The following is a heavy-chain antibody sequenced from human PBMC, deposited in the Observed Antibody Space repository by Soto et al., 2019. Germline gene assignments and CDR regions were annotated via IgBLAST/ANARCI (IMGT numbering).Heavy chain of an antibody. D-gene: IGHD2-2*01. CDR1: GFTFSSYA. J-gene: IGHJ4*02. CDR3: AKIETSCYRCYDLDNYYFDY. CDR2: ISGSGGST. Sequence: EVQLVESGGGLVQPGGSLRLSCAASGFTFSSYAMSWVRQAPGKGLEWVSAISGSGGSTYYADSVKGRFTISRDNSKNTLYLQMNSLRAEDTAVYYCAKIETSCYRCYDLDNYYFDYWGQGTLVTVSS. V-gene: IGHV3-23*04.